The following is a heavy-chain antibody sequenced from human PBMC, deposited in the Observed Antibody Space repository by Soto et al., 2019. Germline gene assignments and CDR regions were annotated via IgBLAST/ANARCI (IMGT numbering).Heavy chain of an antibody. D-gene: IGHD2-8*01. V-gene: IGHV1-69*01. CDR2: IIPILGTT. Sequence: QVQLLQSGTELRQPGSSVTTSCTPSGGTFISSAFAWVRQAPGGRIEWMGGIIPILGTTKYAEKFLGRVTIRADDSSRTAFLELSSLTVDDTAVYFCAKKNPHGDSNKAWLDPWGQGTLVTVST. J-gene: IGHJ5*02. CDR1: GGTFISSA. CDR3: AKKNPHGDSNKAWLDP.